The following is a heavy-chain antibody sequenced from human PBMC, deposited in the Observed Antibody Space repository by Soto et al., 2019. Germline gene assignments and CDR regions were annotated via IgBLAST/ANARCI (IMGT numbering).Heavy chain of an antibody. V-gene: IGHV1-8*01. Sequence: ASVKVSCKASGYTFTSYDINWVRQATGQGLEWMGWMNPNSGNTGYAQKFQGRVTMTRNTSISTAYMELSSLRSEDTAVYYCARGNYYDSSGCYPRWVDPWGQGTLVTVSS. CDR3: ARGNYYDSSGCYPRWVDP. D-gene: IGHD3-22*01. CDR2: MNPNSGNT. J-gene: IGHJ5*02. CDR1: GYTFTSYD.